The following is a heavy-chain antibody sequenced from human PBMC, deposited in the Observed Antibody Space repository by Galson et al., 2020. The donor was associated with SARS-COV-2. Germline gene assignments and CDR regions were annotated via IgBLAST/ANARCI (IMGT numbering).Heavy chain of an antibody. D-gene: IGHD1-26*01. CDR2: ISYDGSNK. V-gene: IGHV3-30-3*01. J-gene: IGHJ4*02. Sequence: GGSLRLSCAASGFTFSSYAMHWVRQAPGKGLEWVAVISYDGSNKYYADSVKGRFTISRDNSKNTLYLQMNSLRAEDTAVYYCARDPSKRVGYFDDWGQGTLVTVSS. CDR3: ARDPSKRVGYFDD. CDR1: GFTFSSYA.